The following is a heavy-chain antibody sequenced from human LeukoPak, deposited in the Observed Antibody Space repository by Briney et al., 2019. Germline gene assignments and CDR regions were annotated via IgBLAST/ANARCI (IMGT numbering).Heavy chain of an antibody. V-gene: IGHV3-48*03. D-gene: IGHD3-10*01. CDR1: GFTFSTYE. CDR3: AYSSLSGSRFDC. Sequence: GGSLRLSCAASGFTFSTYEMNWVRQAPGKGLEWVSYISSSGSTIYYADSVKGRFTISRDNAKNSLYLQMNSLRAEDTAVYYCAYSSLSGSRFDCWGQGTLVTVSS. CDR2: ISSSGSTI. J-gene: IGHJ4*02.